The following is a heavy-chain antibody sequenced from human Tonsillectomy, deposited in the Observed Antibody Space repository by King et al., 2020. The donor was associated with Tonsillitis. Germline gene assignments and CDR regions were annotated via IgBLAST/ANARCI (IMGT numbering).Heavy chain of an antibody. D-gene: IGHD3-22*01. CDR2: IIPIFGTA. V-gene: IGHV1-69*01. J-gene: IGHJ5*02. CDR1: GGTFSSYA. Sequence: VQLVESGAEVKKPGSSVKVSCKASGGTFSSYAISWVRQAPGQGLEWMGGIIPIFGTANYAQKFQGRVTITADESTSTAYMDLSSLRSDDTAVYDCARETDYYDTGGYDGFDPWGQGTLVTVSS. CDR3: ARETDYYDTGGYDGFDP.